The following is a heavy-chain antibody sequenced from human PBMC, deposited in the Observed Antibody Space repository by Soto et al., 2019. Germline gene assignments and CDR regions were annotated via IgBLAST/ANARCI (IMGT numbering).Heavy chain of an antibody. CDR1: GFTFSSYA. D-gene: IGHD6-6*01. CDR3: ANGPFRARPELTFTDY. Sequence: EVQLLESGGGLVQPGGSLRLSCAASGFTFSSYAMSWVRQAPGKGLEWVSAISGSGGSTYYADSVKGRFTISRDNSKNTLYLQMNSLRAEETAVYYCANGPFRARPELTFTDYRGQGTLVTVSS. J-gene: IGHJ4*02. V-gene: IGHV3-23*01. CDR2: ISGSGGST.